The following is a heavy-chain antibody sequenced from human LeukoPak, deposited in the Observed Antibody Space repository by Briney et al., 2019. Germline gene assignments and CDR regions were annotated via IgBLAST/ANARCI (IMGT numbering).Heavy chain of an antibody. V-gene: IGHV3-21*01. J-gene: IGHJ4*02. CDR1: GFTFSSYS. Sequence: TGGSLRLSCAASGFTFSSYSMNWVRQAPGKGLEWVSSISSSSSYIYYADSVKGRFTISRDNAKNSLYLQMNSLRAEDAAVYYCARDRVLAARDLRGPPHWGQGTLVTVSS. CDR3: ARDRVLAARDLRGPPH. D-gene: IGHD6-6*01. CDR2: ISSSSSYI.